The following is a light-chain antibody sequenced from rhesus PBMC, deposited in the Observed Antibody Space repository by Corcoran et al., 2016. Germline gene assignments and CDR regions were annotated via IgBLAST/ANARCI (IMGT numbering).Light chain of an antibody. Sequence: DIQMTQSPSSLSASVGDRVTITCRGSQGISTYVNWYQQKPGKAPKRMIYAASSLESGVPLRFSGCGYGTDLTLPISSLRPEAFATYSCLQYNSCPYSFGQGTKVEIK. CDR3: LQYNSCPYS. CDR1: QGISTY. V-gene: IGKV1-43*02. J-gene: IGKJ2*01. CDR2: AAS.